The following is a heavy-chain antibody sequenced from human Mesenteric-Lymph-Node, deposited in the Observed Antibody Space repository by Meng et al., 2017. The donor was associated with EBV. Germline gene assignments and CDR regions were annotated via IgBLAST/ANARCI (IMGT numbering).Heavy chain of an antibody. V-gene: IGHV4-4*02. CDR3: ARESYYDSRGPWFDP. CDR1: GDSISSSNW. J-gene: IGHJ5*02. Sequence: QVQLQEVGPGLVTPSGTLSLTCAVSGDSISSSNWWSWVRQPPGKGLEWIGEIYQSGSTNYNPSLKSRVTISVDKSKNHFSLKLSSVTAADTAVYYCARESYYDSRGPWFDPWGQGTLVTVSS. CDR2: IYQSGST. D-gene: IGHD3-22*01.